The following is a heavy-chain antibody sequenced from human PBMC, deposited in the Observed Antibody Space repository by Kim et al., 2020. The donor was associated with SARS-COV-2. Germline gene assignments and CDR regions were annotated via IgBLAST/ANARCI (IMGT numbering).Heavy chain of an antibody. CDR3: ARDPASGAAGFYYYYGMDV. D-gene: IGHD6-25*01. CDR1: GGSISSGSYY. Sequence: SETLSLTCTVSGGSISSGSYYWSWIRQPAGKGLEWIGRIYTSGSTNYNPSLKSRVTISVDTSKNQFSLKLSSVTAADTAVYYCARDPASGAAGFYYYYGMDVWGQGTTVTVSS. V-gene: IGHV4-61*02. J-gene: IGHJ6*02. CDR2: IYTSGST.